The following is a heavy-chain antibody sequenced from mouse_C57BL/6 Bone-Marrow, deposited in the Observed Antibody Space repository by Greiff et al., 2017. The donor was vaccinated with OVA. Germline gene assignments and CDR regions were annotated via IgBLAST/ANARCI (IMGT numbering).Heavy chain of an antibody. CDR2: IHPNSGST. J-gene: IGHJ3*01. V-gene: IGHV1-64*01. CDR1: GYTFTSYW. Sequence: VQLQQPGAELVKPGASVKLSCKASGYTFTSYWMHWVKQRPGQGLEWIGMIHPNSGSTNYNEKFKSKATLTVDKSSSTAYMQLSSLTSEDSAVYYCARRGDGCLFAYWGQGTLVTVSA. D-gene: IGHD1-1*01. CDR3: ARRGDGCLFAY.